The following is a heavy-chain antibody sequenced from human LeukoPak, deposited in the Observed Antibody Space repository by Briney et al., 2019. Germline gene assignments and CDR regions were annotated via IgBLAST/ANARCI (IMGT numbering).Heavy chain of an antibody. CDR1: GGSISSYY. V-gene: IGHV4-4*09. CDR2: IYTSGST. CDR3: ARLHEPSSSAFDY. Sequence: SETLSLTCTVSGGSISSYYWSWIRQPPGKGLEWIGYIYTSGSTNYNPSLKSRVTISVDTSKNQFSLKLSSVTAADTAVYYCARLHEPSSSAFDYWGQETLVTVSS. J-gene: IGHJ4*02. D-gene: IGHD6-6*01.